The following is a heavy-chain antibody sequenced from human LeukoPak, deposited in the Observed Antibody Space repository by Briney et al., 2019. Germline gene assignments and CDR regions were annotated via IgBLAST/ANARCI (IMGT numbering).Heavy chain of an antibody. CDR1: GFTFSSYS. Sequence: GGSLRLSCAASGFTFSSYSMNWVRQAPGKGLEWVSSISSSSTYIYYADSVKGRFTILRVNAKNSLFLQMNSLRAEDTAVYYCARATDSSSWWDYYGMDVWGQGTTVTVSS. J-gene: IGHJ6*02. V-gene: IGHV3-21*01. CDR3: ARATDSSSWWDYYGMDV. D-gene: IGHD6-13*01. CDR2: ISSSSTYI.